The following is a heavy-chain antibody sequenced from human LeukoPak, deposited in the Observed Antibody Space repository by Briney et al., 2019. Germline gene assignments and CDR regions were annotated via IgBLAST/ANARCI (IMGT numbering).Heavy chain of an antibody. J-gene: IGHJ4*02. Sequence: SETLSLTCTVSGGSISSGSYYWSWIRQPAGKGLEWIGRIYTSGSTHYNPSLKSRVTISVDTSKNQFSLKLSSVTAADTAVYYCARADSSRARIDYWGQGTLVTVSS. D-gene: IGHD3-22*01. V-gene: IGHV4-61*02. CDR1: GGSISSGSYY. CDR3: ARADSSRARIDY. CDR2: IYTSGST.